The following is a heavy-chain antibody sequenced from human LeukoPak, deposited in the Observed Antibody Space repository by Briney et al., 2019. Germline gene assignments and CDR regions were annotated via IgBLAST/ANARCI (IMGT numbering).Heavy chain of an antibody. V-gene: IGHV3-23*01. CDR2: ISGSGDST. J-gene: IGHJ4*02. CDR1: GFTFSTYA. CDR3: AKDRTGLD. D-gene: IGHD1-1*01. Sequence: GGSLRLSCAASGFTFSTYAVNWVRQAPGKGLEWVSTISGSGDSTYYADSVKGRFTISRDNSKDTLYLQMNSLRAEDTAVYYCAKDRTGLDWGQGTLVTVSS.